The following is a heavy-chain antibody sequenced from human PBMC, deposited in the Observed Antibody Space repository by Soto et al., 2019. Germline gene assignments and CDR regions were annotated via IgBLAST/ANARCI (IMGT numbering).Heavy chain of an antibody. CDR3: ARDPTVTLRFKDY. CDR2: ISSSSSYI. J-gene: IGHJ4*02. CDR1: GFTFSSYS. Sequence: PGGSLRFSCAASGFTFSSYSMNWVRQAPRKGLEWVSSISSSSSYIYYADSVKGRFTISRDNAKNSLYLQMNSLRAEDTAVYYSARDPTVTLRFKDYWGEGNLVTVSS. V-gene: IGHV3-21*01. D-gene: IGHD4-4*01.